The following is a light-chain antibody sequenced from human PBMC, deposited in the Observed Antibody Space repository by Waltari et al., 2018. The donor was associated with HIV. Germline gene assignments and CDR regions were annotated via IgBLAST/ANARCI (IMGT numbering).Light chain of an antibody. J-gene: IGLJ3*02. V-gene: IGLV8-61*01. CDR1: FGSVSSGHY. Sequence: QTVVTQEPSLSVSPGGTVTLTCGLTFGSVSSGHYPSWYQPPPGQPPRALIYSSKTRSSGVPDRFSGSILGDKAALTITGAQADDESDYYCSLYLDSGVSVFGGGTRLSV. CDR2: SSK. CDR3: SLYLDSGVSV.